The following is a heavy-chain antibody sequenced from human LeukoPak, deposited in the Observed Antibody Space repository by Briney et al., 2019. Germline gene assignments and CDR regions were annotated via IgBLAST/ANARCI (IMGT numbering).Heavy chain of an antibody. CDR1: GGSISSYY. V-gene: IGHV4-59*01. Sequence: SETLSPTCTVSGGSISSYYWSWIRQPPGKGLEWIGYIYYSGSTNYNPSLKSRVTISVDTSKNQFSLKLSSVTAADTAVYYCARYGYSYGSKSRAFDIWGQGTMVTVSS. J-gene: IGHJ3*02. D-gene: IGHD5-18*01. CDR3: ARYGYSYGSKSRAFDI. CDR2: IYYSGST.